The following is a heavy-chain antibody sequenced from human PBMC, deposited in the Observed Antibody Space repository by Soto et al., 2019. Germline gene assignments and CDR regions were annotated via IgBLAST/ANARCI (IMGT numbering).Heavy chain of an antibody. J-gene: IGHJ4*02. CDR3: AKRHSSGWYPFDY. CDR1: GFTFSSYA. V-gene: IGHV3-23*01. CDR2: ISGSGGST. Sequence: EVQLLESGGGLVQPGGSLRLSCAASGFTFSSYAMSWVRQAPGKGLEWVSAISGSGGSTYYTDSVKGRFTISRDNSKNTLYLQMNSLRAEDTAVYYCAKRHSSGWYPFDYWGQGTLVTVSS. D-gene: IGHD6-19*01.